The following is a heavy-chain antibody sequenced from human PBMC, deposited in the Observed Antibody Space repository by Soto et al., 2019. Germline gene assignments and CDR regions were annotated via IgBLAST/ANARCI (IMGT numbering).Heavy chain of an antibody. CDR3: GTRLPAARGSRIYYYYYGMDV. Sequence: ASVKVSCKVSGYTLTELSMHWVRQAPGKGLEWMGGFDPEDGETIYAQKFQGGVTMTEDTSTDTAYMELSSLRSEDTAVYYCGTRLPAARGSRIYYYYYGMDVWGQGTTVTSP. V-gene: IGHV1-24*01. J-gene: IGHJ6*02. CDR1: GYTLTELS. D-gene: IGHD2-2*01. CDR2: FDPEDGET.